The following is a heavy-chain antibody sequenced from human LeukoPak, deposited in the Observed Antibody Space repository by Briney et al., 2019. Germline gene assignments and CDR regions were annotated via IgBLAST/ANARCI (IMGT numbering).Heavy chain of an antibody. V-gene: IGHV1-69*06. J-gene: IGHJ6*03. D-gene: IGHD3-22*01. CDR1: GYTFTDYY. Sequence: SVKVSCKASGYTFTDYYMHWVRQAPGQGLEWMGGIIPIFGTANYAQKFQGRVTITADKSTSTAYMELSSLRSEDTAVYYCARDPGSGYTMDVWGKGTPVTVSS. CDR2: IIPIFGTA. CDR3: ARDPGSGYTMDV.